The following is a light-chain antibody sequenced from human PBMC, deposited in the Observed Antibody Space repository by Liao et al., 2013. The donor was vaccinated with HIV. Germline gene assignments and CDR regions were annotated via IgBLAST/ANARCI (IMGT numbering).Light chain of an antibody. J-gene: IGLJ2*01. CDR3: QAWDSSLVV. CDR2: QDS. V-gene: IGLV3-1*01. CDR1: RLGDKY. Sequence: SYEVTQPPSVSVSPGQTASIPCSGDRLGDKYACWYQQKPGQSPVLVIYQDSKRPSGIPERFSGSNSGNTATLTISGTQAMDEADYYCQAWDSSLVVFGGGTKLTVL.